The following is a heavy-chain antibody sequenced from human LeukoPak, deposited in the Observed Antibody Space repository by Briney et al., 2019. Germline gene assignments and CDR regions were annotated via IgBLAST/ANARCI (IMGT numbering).Heavy chain of an antibody. J-gene: IGHJ4*02. CDR2: FDPEDGET. CDR1: GYTLTELS. D-gene: IGHD3-9*01. V-gene: IGHV1-24*01. CDR3: ATGILTGYYDGDY. Sequence: ASVRVSCKVSGYTLTELSMHWVRQAPGKGLEWMGGFDPEDGETIYAQKFQGRVTMTEDTSTDTAYMELSSLRSEDTAVYYCATGILTGYYDGDYWGQGTLVTVSS.